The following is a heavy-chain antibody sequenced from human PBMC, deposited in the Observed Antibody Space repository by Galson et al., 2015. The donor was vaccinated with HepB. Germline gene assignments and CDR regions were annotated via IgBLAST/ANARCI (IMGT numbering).Heavy chain of an antibody. D-gene: IGHD6-6*01. V-gene: IGHV3-53*01. CDR2: IYSGGST. Sequence: SLRLSCAASGFTVSNNYMSWVRQAPGKGLEWVSVIYSGGSTYYADSVKGRFTISRDNSKNTLYLQMNSLRAEDTAVYYCARFSVQGYSSSPYYYYYGMDVWGQGTTVTVSS. J-gene: IGHJ6*02. CDR3: ARFSVQGYSSSPYYYYYGMDV. CDR1: GFTVSNNY.